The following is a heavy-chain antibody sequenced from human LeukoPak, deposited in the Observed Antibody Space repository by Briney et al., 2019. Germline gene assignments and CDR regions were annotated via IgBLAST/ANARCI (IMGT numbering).Heavy chain of an antibody. Sequence: ASVKVSCKASGYTFTSYGISWVRQAPGQGLEWRGWISAYNGNTNYAQKLQGRVTMTTDTSTSTAYMELRSLRSDDTAVYYCARVGVIAVADSYYYYYGMDVWGQGTTVTVSS. CDR2: ISAYNGNT. CDR3: ARVGVIAVADSYYYYYGMDV. CDR1: GYTFTSYG. D-gene: IGHD6-19*01. V-gene: IGHV1-18*01. J-gene: IGHJ6*02.